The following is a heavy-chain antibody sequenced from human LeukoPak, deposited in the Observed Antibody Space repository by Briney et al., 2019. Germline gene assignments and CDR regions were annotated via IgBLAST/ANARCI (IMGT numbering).Heavy chain of an antibody. V-gene: IGHV4-38-2*01. CDR1: GYSISSGYY. CDR3: ARLYSNYVYYMDV. J-gene: IGHJ6*03. D-gene: IGHD4-11*01. Sequence: PSETLSLTCAVSGYSISSGYYWDCIRQPPGKGLEWIGSIYHSGSTYYNPSLKGRVTISVDTSKNQFSLTLSSVTAADTAVYYCARLYSNYVYYMDVWGKGTTVTVSS. CDR2: IYHSGST.